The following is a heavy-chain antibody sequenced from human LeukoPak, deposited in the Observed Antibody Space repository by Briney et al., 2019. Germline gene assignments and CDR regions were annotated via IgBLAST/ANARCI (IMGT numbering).Heavy chain of an antibody. J-gene: IGHJ3*02. V-gene: IGHV1-46*01. CDR2: INPSGGST. D-gene: IGHD4-17*01. Sequence: ASVKVSCKASGGTFTSYYMHWVRQAPGQGLEWMGIINPSGGSTSYAQKFQGRVTMTRDMSTSTVYMELSSLRSEDTAVYYCARNYGDYDPFDIWGQGTMVTVSS. CDR3: ARNYGDYDPFDI. CDR1: GGTFTSYY.